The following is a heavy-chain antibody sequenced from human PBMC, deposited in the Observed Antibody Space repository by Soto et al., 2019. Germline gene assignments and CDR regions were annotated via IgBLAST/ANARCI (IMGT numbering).Heavy chain of an antibody. V-gene: IGHV4-39*01. CDR1: SASVRSNNYY. CDR3: VRLQREYYFDY. Sequence: SDTLSLTCTVSSASVRSNNYYWGWVRQPPGKGLEWIGSIYFSGSTYYNPSLKSRVTISVDTSKNQFSLKLNSVTAAGTAVYYCVRLQREYYFDYWGPGTLVTVSS. CDR2: IYFSGST. J-gene: IGHJ4*02.